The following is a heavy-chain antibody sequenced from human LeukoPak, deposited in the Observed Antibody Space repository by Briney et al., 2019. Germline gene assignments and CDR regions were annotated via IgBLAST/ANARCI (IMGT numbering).Heavy chain of an antibody. CDR2: INHSGST. CDR1: GGSFSGYY. J-gene: IGHJ4*02. Sequence: SETLSLTCAVYGGSFSGYYWSWIRQPPGKGLEWIGEINHSGSTNYNPSLKSRVTISVDTSKNQFSLKLSSVTAADTAVYYCARRGDYCTNGVCYTYYFDYWGQGTLVTVSP. V-gene: IGHV4-34*01. D-gene: IGHD2-8*01. CDR3: ARRGDYCTNGVCYTYYFDY.